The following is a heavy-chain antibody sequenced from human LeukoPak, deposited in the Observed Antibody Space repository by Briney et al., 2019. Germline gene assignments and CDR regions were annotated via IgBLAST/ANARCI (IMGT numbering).Heavy chain of an antibody. CDR2: IIPIFGTA. V-gene: IGHV1-69*13. J-gene: IGHJ4*02. D-gene: IGHD3-3*01. Sequence: GASVKVSCKASGGTFSSYAISWVRQAPGQGLEWMGGIIPIFGTANYAQKFQGRVTITADESTSTAYMGLSSLRSEDTAVYYCASLPFGVVTSFDYWGQGTLVTVSS. CDR3: ASLPFGVVTSFDY. CDR1: GGTFSSYA.